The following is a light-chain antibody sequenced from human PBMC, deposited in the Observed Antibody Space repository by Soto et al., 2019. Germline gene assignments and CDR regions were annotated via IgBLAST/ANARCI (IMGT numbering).Light chain of an antibody. J-gene: IGKJ1*01. CDR2: RAS. V-gene: IGKV4-1*01. Sequence: DIVMTQSPDSLAVSLGERATFNCKSSQSVLYSPNNKNYLAWYQQKPGQPPKLLIYRASTRESGVPDRFSGSGSGTDFTLTISSLQAEDVAVYYCQQYYSTPWTFGQGTKVEI. CDR3: QQYYSTPWT. CDR1: QSVLYSPNNKNY.